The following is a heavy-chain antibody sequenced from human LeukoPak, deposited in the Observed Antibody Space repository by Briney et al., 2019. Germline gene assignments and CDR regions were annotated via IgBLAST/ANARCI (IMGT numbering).Heavy chain of an antibody. CDR3: APQRLMGGHGYYGMDV. CDR2: ISATGDNT. V-gene: IGHV3-23*01. Sequence: GGSLRLSCAASRFSFNSYVMSWVRQAPGKGLECVSGISATGDNTYYADSVKGRFTISRDNSKNTLYLQMNSLRAEDTAVYYCAPQRLMGGHGYYGMDVWGQGTTVTVSS. D-gene: IGHD1-26*01. J-gene: IGHJ6*02. CDR1: RFSFNSYV.